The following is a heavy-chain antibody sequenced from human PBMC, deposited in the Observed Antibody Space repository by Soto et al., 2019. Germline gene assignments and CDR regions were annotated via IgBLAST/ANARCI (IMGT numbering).Heavy chain of an antibody. CDR2: INHSGST. D-gene: IGHD3-10*01. Sequence: QVQLQQWGAGLLKPSETLSLTCAVYGGSFSGYYWSWIRQPPGKGLEWIGEINHSGSTNYNPSLKGRATKSIDPSKNPFSLKLGSVPAGDTAFYYWATGEAFTMVRGNWFDPWGQGTLVPVPP. J-gene: IGHJ5*02. CDR1: GGSFSGYY. CDR3: ATGEAFTMVRGNWFDP. V-gene: IGHV4-34*01.